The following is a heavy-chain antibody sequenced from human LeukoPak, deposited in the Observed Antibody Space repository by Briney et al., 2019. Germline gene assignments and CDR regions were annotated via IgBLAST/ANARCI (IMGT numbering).Heavy chain of an antibody. CDR1: GGTFSSYA. CDR3: ARPYGKYYGMDV. V-gene: IGHV1-69*04. D-gene: IGHD4-17*01. CDR2: IIPILGIA. J-gene: IGHJ6*02. Sequence: SVTVSFKASGGTFSSYAISWVRQAPGQGLERMGRIIPILGIANYAQKFQGRVTITADKSTSTAYMELSSLGSEDTAVYYCARPYGKYYGMDVWGQGTTVTVSS.